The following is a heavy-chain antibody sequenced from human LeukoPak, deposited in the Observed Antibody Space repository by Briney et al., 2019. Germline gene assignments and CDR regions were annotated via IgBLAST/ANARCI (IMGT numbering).Heavy chain of an antibody. CDR2: ISYDGSNK. CDR3: ARVPYYYDSSGYYFDY. V-gene: IGHV3-30*07. D-gene: IGHD3-22*01. J-gene: IGHJ4*02. Sequence: GGSLRLSCAASGFTFSSYAMHWVRQAPGKGLEWVAVISYDGSNKYYADSVKGRFTISRDNAKNSLYLQMNSLRAEDTVVYYCARVPYYYDSSGYYFDYWGQGTLVTVSS. CDR1: GFTFSSYA.